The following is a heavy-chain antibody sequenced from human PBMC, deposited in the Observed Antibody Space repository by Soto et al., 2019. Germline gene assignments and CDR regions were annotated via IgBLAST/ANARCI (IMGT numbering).Heavy chain of an antibody. V-gene: IGHV3-11*06. J-gene: IGHJ4*02. CDR2: SSNSGSFT. D-gene: IGHD1-1*01. Sequence: PGGSLRLSCAASGLTFSDHYMSWIRQAPGKGLEWIGYSSNSGSFTRYADSVKGRFSISRDNAKNSLYLQMNSLRGDDTAIYYCVRSGDNYNLLDYWGQGTPVTVSS. CDR1: GLTFSDHY. CDR3: VRSGDNYNLLDY.